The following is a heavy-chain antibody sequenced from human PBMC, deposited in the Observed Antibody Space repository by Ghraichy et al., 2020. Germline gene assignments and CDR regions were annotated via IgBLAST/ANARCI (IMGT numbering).Heavy chain of an antibody. Sequence: SETLSLTCNVSDGSINTYYWSWLRQAPGKGLEWIGYIYHTGTTNYNPSLKTLVTMLLDTSKNEVSLTVPSVIAADTAVYYCARGPWLIRGPDQWGQGTLVTVSS. J-gene: IGHJ4*02. CDR2: IYHTGTT. V-gene: IGHV4-59*12. CDR1: DGSINTYY. D-gene: IGHD6-19*01. CDR3: ARGPWLIRGPDQ.